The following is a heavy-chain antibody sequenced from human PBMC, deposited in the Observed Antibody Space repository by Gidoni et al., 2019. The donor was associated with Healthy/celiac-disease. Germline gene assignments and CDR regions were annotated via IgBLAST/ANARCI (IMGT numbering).Heavy chain of an antibody. D-gene: IGHD5-12*01. CDR2: IYWNDDM. J-gene: IGHJ4*02. Sequence: QITLKESGPTLVKPTQTLKLTCTFSGFSLSTSGVGVGWIRQPPGKALVWLALIYWNDDMRYSPSLKSRLTITKDTSKNQVVLTMTNMDPVDTATYYCAHRPHLYSGYDWGPYFDYWGQGTLVTVSA. V-gene: IGHV2-5*01. CDR1: GFSLSTSGVG. CDR3: AHRPHLYSGYDWGPYFDY.